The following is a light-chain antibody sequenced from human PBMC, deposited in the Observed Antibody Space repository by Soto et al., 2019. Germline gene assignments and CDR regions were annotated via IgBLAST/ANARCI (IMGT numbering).Light chain of an antibody. J-gene: IGKJ2*01. Sequence: EFVLTQSPATLSLSPGEGASLSCWASQSVGTYMAWYQHKPGQPPRLLIYDASKMATGIPARFSGSGSGTNVTFTISSLEPADFALYFCQLRSSWPPYTFAQGTKVEMK. CDR1: QSVGTY. CDR2: DAS. CDR3: QLRSSWPPYT. V-gene: IGKV3-11*01.